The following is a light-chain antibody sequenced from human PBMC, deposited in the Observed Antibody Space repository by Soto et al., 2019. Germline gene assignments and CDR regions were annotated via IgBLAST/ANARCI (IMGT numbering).Light chain of an antibody. J-gene: IGKJ4*01. Sequence: AIRMTQSPSSLSASTGDRVTITCRASQGISSYLAWYQQKPGKAPKLLIYAASTLQSGVPSRFSGSGSGTDFTLTISYLQSEDFATYYCQQYYSYPLNFAGGTKVEIK. CDR2: AAS. CDR1: QGISSY. V-gene: IGKV1-8*01. CDR3: QQYYSYPLN.